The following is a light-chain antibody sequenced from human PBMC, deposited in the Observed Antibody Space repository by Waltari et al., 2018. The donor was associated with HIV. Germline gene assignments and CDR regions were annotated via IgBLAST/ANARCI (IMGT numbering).Light chain of an antibody. Sequence: DIQMTQSPSSMSASVGARVTITCRASQSISSYLNWYQHKPGKAPKLLIYAASSLRSGVPSRFSGSGSGTDFTLTISSRQPEDFATYYCQQSYNTPPLFGQGTRLEIK. CDR1: QSISSY. J-gene: IGKJ5*01. V-gene: IGKV1-39*01. CDR2: AAS. CDR3: QQSYNTPPL.